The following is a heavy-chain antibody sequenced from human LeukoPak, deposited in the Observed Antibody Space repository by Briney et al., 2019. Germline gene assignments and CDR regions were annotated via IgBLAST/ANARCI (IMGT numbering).Heavy chain of an antibody. Sequence: PSETLSLTCAVYGGSFSGYYWSWIRQPPGKGLEWIGEINHSGRTNYNPSLKSRVTISVDTSKNQFSLKLSSVTAADTAVYYCARPIGGGSSSYYYYYMDVWGKGTTVTVSS. V-gene: IGHV4-34*01. CDR3: ARPIGGGSSSYYYYYMDV. J-gene: IGHJ6*03. CDR1: GGSFSGYY. D-gene: IGHD6-6*01. CDR2: INHSGRT.